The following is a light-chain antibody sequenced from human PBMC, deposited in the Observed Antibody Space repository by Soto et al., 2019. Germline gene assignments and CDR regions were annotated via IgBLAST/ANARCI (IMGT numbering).Light chain of an antibody. J-gene: IGKJ1*01. Sequence: GDRVTITCRASQRINTWLAWYQQKPGKAPRLLIYTASSLESGVPSRFSGSGSGTEFTLTISSLQPDDFATYYCQQHESYPRTFGQGTKVEIK. V-gene: IGKV1-5*03. CDR3: QQHESYPRT. CDR2: TAS. CDR1: QRINTW.